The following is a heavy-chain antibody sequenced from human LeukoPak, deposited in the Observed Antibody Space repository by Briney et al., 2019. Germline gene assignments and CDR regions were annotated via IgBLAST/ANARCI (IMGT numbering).Heavy chain of an antibody. CDR3: ARHTHNGGYLT. J-gene: IGHJ5*02. CDR2: ILYSGST. D-gene: IGHD2-8*01. CDR1: GGSISGSSDY. Sequence: SETLSLTCTVSGGSISGSSDYWAWIRQPPGKGLEWIGSILYSGSTYYNPSLKSRVTISVDTSKNQFSLKLSSVTAADTAVYYCARHTHNGGYLTWSQGTLVTVSS. V-gene: IGHV4-39*01.